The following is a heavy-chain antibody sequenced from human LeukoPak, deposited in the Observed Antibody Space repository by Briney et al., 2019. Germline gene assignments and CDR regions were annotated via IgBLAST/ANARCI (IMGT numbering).Heavy chain of an antibody. CDR1: GYTFTSYG. CDR3: ARGPPAKRRFGELPTRRYNWFDP. V-gene: IGHV1-18*01. D-gene: IGHD3-10*01. J-gene: IGHJ5*02. Sequence: ASVKVSCTASGYTFTSYGISWVRQAPGQGLEWMGWISAYNGNTNYAQKLQGRVTMTTDTSTSTAYMELRSLRSDDTAVYYCARGPPAKRRFGELPTRRYNWFDPWGQGTLVTVSS. CDR2: ISAYNGNT.